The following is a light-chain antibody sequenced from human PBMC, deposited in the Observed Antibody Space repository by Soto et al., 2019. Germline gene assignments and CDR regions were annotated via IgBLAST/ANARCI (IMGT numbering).Light chain of an antibody. J-gene: IGKJ1*01. CDR1: QSVSSSY. CDR2: GAS. Sequence: EIGLSQSPGPPSFSPGERAALSCRASQSVSSSYLAWYQQKPGQAPRLLIYGASSRATGIPDRFSGSGSGTDFTLTISRLEPEDFAVYYCQQYGSSPKTFGQGTKVDNK. V-gene: IGKV3-20*01. CDR3: QQYGSSPKT.